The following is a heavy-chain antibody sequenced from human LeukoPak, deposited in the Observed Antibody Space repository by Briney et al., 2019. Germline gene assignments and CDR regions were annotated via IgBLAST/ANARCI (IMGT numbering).Heavy chain of an antibody. J-gene: IGHJ4*02. Sequence: RTSETLSLTCTVSAGSVSSYYWSWIRQPAGKGLEWIGRIYTSGSTNYNPSLKSRVTMSVDTSKNQFSLKLSSVTAAVTAVYYCARVGSGSSEHYWGQGTLVTVSS. CDR2: IYTSGST. D-gene: IGHD1-26*01. V-gene: IGHV4-4*07. CDR1: AGSVSSYY. CDR3: ARVGSGSSEHY.